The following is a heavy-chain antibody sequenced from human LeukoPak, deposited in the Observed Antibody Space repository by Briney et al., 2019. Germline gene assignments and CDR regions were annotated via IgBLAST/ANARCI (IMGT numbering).Heavy chain of an antibody. Sequence: SETLSLTCAVYGGSFSGYYWSWIRQPPGKGLEWIGEINHSGSTNYNPSLKSRVTISVDTSKNQFSLKLSSVTAADTAVYYCARGMADTAMVFHYFDYWGQGTLVTVSS. D-gene: IGHD5-18*01. V-gene: IGHV4-34*01. CDR1: GGSFSGYY. CDR2: INHSGST. CDR3: ARGMADTAMVFHYFDY. J-gene: IGHJ4*02.